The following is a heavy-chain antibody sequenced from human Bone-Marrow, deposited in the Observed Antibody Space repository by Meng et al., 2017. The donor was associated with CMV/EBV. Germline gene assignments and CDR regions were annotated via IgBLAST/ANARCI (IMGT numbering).Heavy chain of an antibody. CDR3: ASRRDGYNY. CDR2: ISSSGSTI. Sequence: GESLKISCAASRFTFSDYYMSWIRQAPGKGLEWVSYISSSGSTISYADSVRGRFTISRDNAKNSLYLPMNSLRPEDTAVYYCASRRDGYNYWGQGTLVTVSS. CDR1: RFTFSDYY. V-gene: IGHV3-11*04. D-gene: IGHD5-24*01. J-gene: IGHJ4*02.